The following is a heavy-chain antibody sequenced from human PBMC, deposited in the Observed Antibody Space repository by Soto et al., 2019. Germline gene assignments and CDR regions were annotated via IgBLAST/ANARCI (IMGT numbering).Heavy chain of an antibody. V-gene: IGHV4-39*01. CDR1: GGSISGSYYY. Sequence: SETLSLTCTVSGGSISGSYYYWGWLRQSPGRGPEWIGSVFYTGFTSYNPSLESRVSVSVDTSKNQFSLKVSAVTAADTAVYYCASSQKGYNWNYFDHWGQGALVTVSS. CDR3: ASSQKGYNWNYFDH. J-gene: IGHJ4*02. D-gene: IGHD1-20*01. CDR2: VFYTGFT.